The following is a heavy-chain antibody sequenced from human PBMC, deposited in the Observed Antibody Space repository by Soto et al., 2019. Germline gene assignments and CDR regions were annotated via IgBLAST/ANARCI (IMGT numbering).Heavy chain of an antibody. CDR2: ISAYNGNT. D-gene: IGHD6-19*01. Sequence: GSVKVSCKASGYTFTSYGISWVRQAPGQGLEWMGWISAYNGNTNYAQKLQGRVTMTTDTSTSTAYMELRSLRSDDTAVYYCARVVAVAGDNWFDPWGQGTLVTVSS. J-gene: IGHJ5*02. CDR3: ARVVAVAGDNWFDP. V-gene: IGHV1-18*01. CDR1: GYTFTSYG.